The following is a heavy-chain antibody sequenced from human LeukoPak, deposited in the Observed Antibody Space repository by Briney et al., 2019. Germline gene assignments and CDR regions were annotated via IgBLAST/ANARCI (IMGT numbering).Heavy chain of an antibody. J-gene: IGHJ5*02. CDR3: ASGFDWFANWFDP. CDR2: ISSSSSYI. V-gene: IGHV3-21*01. Sequence: GGSLRLCCAASGFTISSYSMRFVRPAPGEGVEWVSFISSSSSYIYYADSVKGRFTISRDNAKNSLYLQMNSLRAEDTAVYYCASGFDWFANWFDPWGQGNLVTVSS. D-gene: IGHD3-9*01. CDR1: GFTISSYS.